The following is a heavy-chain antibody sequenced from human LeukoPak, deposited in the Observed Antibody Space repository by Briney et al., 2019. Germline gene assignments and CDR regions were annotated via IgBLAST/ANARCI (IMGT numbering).Heavy chain of an antibody. V-gene: IGHV3-11*01. J-gene: IGHJ4*02. CDR3: ATAETVTTPFDY. CDR1: GFSFSDYA. CDR2: ISSSGSTI. D-gene: IGHD4-17*01. Sequence: PGGSLRLSCVASGFSFSDYAMSWIRQAPGKGLEWVSYISSSGSTIYYADSVKGRFTISRDNAKNSLYLQMNSLRAEDTAVYYCATAETVTTPFDYWGQGTLVTVSS.